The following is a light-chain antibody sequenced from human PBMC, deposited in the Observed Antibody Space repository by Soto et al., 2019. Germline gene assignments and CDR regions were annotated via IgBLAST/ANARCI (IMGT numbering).Light chain of an antibody. Sequence: VLTQSPGTLSLSPGERATLSCRASQTLSSRHLAWYQQKPGQAPRLLIYGSSSRATDIPDRFSGSGSGTDFTLTISTLEPEDLAIYYCQQYGYSRTFGQGTKVDI. CDR3: QQYGYSRT. CDR1: QTLSSRH. V-gene: IGKV3-20*01. J-gene: IGKJ1*01. CDR2: GSS.